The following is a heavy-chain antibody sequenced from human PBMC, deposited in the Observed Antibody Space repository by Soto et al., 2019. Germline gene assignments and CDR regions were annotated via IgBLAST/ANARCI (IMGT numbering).Heavy chain of an antibody. Sequence: QVQLQESGPGLVKPSETLSLTCAVSGASISRIGFHWGWIRQPPGQGLEWIGSIYDAGTTFYNSSLKRRVTISADTSKNHFSLRLTSVTAADTAVYYCARRGSGHTFDYWSQGTLVTVSS. D-gene: IGHD3-10*01. CDR1: GASISRIGFH. CDR2: IYDAGTT. J-gene: IGHJ4*02. CDR3: ARRGSGHTFDY. V-gene: IGHV4-39*01.